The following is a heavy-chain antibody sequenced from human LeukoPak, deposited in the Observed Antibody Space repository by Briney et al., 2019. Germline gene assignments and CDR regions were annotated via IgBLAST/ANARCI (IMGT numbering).Heavy chain of an antibody. CDR2: IYHSGST. CDR3: ARDRYDSSGWFDP. CDR1: GGSISSGGYS. J-gene: IGHJ5*02. Sequence: PSETLSLTCAVSGGSISSGGYSWSWIRQPPGKGLEWIGYIYHSGSTYYNPSLKSRVTISVDRSKNQFSLKLSSVTAADTAVYYCARDRYDSSGWFDPGGQGTLVTVSS. V-gene: IGHV4-30-2*01. D-gene: IGHD3-22*01.